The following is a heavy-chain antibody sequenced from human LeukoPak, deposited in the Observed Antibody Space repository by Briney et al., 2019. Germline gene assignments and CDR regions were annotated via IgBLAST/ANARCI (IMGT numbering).Heavy chain of an antibody. D-gene: IGHD5-12*01. CDR1: DYTFTGYG. Sequence: ASVKVSCKASDYTFTGYGISWVRQAPGQGLEWMGWISAYNGKTNYAQKLQDRVTMTTDTSTSTAYMELRSLRSDDTAAYYCARDGGYSAISDYWGQGTLVTVSS. CDR2: ISAYNGKT. CDR3: ARDGGYSAISDY. V-gene: IGHV1-18*01. J-gene: IGHJ4*02.